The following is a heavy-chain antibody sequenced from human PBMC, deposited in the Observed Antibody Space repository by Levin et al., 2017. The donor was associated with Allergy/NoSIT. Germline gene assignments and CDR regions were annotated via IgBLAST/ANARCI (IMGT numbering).Heavy chain of an antibody. Sequence: SETLSLTCAVYGGSFSGYYWSWIRQPPGKGLEWMGEINHSGSTNYNPSLKSRVTISVDTSKNQFSLKLSSVPAADAAVYYCARRGSIPWYDSSGYYYARPSAGVRRQNAFDIWGQGTMVTVSS. J-gene: IGHJ3*02. CDR1: GGSFSGYY. D-gene: IGHD3-22*01. CDR3: ARRGSIPWYDSSGYYYARPSAGVRRQNAFDI. CDR2: INHSGST. V-gene: IGHV4-34*01.